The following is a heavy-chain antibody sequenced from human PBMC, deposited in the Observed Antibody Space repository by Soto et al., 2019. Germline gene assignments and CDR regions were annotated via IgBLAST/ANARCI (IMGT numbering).Heavy chain of an antibody. J-gene: IGHJ6*02. CDR3: ARGGDTAMVYHGMDV. CDR2: INLNSGGT. Sequence: GASVKVSCKASGYSFTGYFTQWVRQAPGQGLEWMGWINLNSGGTNYAQKFQGRVTMTRDTSISTGYMELSRLRSDDTAVYYCARGGDTAMVYHGMDVWGQGTTVTVSS. V-gene: IGHV1-2*02. CDR1: GYSFTGYF. D-gene: IGHD5-18*01.